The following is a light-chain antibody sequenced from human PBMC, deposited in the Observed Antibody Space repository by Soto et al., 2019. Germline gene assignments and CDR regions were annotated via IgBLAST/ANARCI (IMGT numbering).Light chain of an antibody. Sequence: QSVLTQPASVSGSPGQSITISCTGTSRDVGGSDYFSWYHLHPGKALKLMVFEASNRPSGLSYRFSGSKSGNTASLTISGLQAEDEADYCCSSYSISTAYLFGTGTKVTVL. CDR3: SSYSISTAYL. V-gene: IGLV2-14*01. CDR1: SRDVGGSDY. J-gene: IGLJ1*01. CDR2: EAS.